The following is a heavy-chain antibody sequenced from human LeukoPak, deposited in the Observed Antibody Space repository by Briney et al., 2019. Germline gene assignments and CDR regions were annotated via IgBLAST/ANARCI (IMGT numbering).Heavy chain of an antibody. V-gene: IGHV3-21*01. CDR3: ARNADPSGKYPDY. Sequence: GGSLRLSCAASGFTFSSYTMNRVRQAPGMGLEWVSSITSSSTYIYYADSLKGRFTISRDNAKNSLYLQMNSLRAEDTALYYCARNADPSGKYPDYWGQGTLVTVSS. CDR1: GFTFSSYT. CDR2: ITSSSTYI. D-gene: IGHD1-26*01. J-gene: IGHJ4*02.